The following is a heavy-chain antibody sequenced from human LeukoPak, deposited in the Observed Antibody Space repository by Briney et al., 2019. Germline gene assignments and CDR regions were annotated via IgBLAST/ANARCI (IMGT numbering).Heavy chain of an antibody. CDR2: VNYRGDG. Sequence: SETLSLTCDVYNASFGPYYWSWLRQSPGKGLEYIGEVNYRGDGNYNPSLNSRASISIDTSKNQISLNLSSVTAADTAVYFCARRRGQSSGPSYYYFYMDVWGKGTTVTVSS. J-gene: IGHJ6*03. D-gene: IGHD2-8*02. CDR3: ARRRGQSSGPSYYYFYMDV. V-gene: IGHV4-34*01. CDR1: NASFGPYY.